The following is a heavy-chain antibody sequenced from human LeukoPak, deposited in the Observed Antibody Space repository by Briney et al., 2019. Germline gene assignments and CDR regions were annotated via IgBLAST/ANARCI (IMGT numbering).Heavy chain of an antibody. D-gene: IGHD1-26*01. J-gene: IGHJ5*02. CDR1: GYTFTSYD. CDR3: ARGHYPRDRFDP. V-gene: IGHV1-8*03. CDR2: MNPNSGNT. Sequence: ASVKVSCKASGYTFTSYDINWVRQATGHGLEWMGWMNPNSGNTGYAQKFQGRVTITRNTSISTANMELSSLRSEDTAVYYCARGHYPRDRFDPWGQGTLVTVSS.